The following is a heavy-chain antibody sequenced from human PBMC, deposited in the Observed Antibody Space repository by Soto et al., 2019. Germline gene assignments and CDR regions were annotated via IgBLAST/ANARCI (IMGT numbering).Heavy chain of an antibody. CDR3: ARREDSSSWYQYYYYGMDV. D-gene: IGHD6-13*01. Sequence: GASVKVSCKASGGTFSSYAISWVRQAPGQGLEWMGGIIPIFGTANYAQKFQGRVTITADESTSTAYMEPSSLRSEDTAVYYCARREDSSSWYQYYYYGMDVWGQGTTVTVSS. CDR1: GGTFSSYA. V-gene: IGHV1-69*13. J-gene: IGHJ6*02. CDR2: IIPIFGTA.